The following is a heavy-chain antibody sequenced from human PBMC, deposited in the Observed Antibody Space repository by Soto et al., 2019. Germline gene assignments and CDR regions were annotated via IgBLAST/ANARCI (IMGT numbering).Heavy chain of an antibody. D-gene: IGHD2-2*01. CDR3: VKKVPSSFYGMDV. Sequence: PGGSLILSCSASGFTFSSYAMYWVRQAPGKGLEYVSAISSNGGSTYYADSVKGRFTISRDNSKITLYLQMSSLRAEDTAVYYCVKKVPSSFYGMDVWGQGTTVTVSS. V-gene: IGHV3-64D*06. CDR2: ISSNGGST. J-gene: IGHJ6*02. CDR1: GFTFSSYA.